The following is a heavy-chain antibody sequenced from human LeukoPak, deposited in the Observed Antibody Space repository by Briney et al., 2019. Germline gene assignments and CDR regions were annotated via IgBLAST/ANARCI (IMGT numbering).Heavy chain of an antibody. D-gene: IGHD6-13*01. CDR1: GFTYSAYT. V-gene: IGHV3-23*01. Sequence: GGSLRLSCAASGFTYSAYTMRWARQAPGKGLEWVAGISNTGGTTVYADSVKGRFTISGDNSKNTLSLQMNSLRVDDTAVYYCAKAYVDSSKYGMDVWGQGTTVTVSS. CDR2: ISNTGGTT. CDR3: AKAYVDSSKYGMDV. J-gene: IGHJ6*02.